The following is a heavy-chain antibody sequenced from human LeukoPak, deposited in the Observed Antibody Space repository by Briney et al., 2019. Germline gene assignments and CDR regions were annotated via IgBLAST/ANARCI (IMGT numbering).Heavy chain of an antibody. J-gene: IGHJ4*02. CDR3: ARLPVGATAVDY. CDR1: GGSVSSGSYY. Sequence: SETLSLTCTVPGGSVSSGSYYWSWIRQPPGKGLEWIGYIYYSGSTNYNPSLKSRVTISVDTSKNQFSLKLSSVTAADTAVYYCARLPVGATAVDYWGQGTLVTVSS. V-gene: IGHV4-61*01. CDR2: IYYSGST. D-gene: IGHD1-26*01.